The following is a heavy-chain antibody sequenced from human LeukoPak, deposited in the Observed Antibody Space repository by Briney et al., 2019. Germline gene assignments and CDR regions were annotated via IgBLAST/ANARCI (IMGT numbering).Heavy chain of an antibody. J-gene: IGHJ4*02. D-gene: IGHD6-25*01. CDR1: GFTFSTSW. CDR2: IKSDGTGT. CDR3: AGDAAFSLAS. V-gene: IGHV3-74*01. Sequence: GGSLRLPCAASGFTFSTSWMHWVRQAPGKGLVWVSHIKSDGTGTNYADSVKGRSTISRDNAKNTLYLQMNSLRPEDTAVYYCAGDAAFSLASWGQGTLVTVSS.